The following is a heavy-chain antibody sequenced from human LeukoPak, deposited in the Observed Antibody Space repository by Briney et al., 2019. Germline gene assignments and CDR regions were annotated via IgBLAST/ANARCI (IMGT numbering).Heavy chain of an antibody. D-gene: IGHD7-27*01. CDR3: AREASRWNLSGGDY. V-gene: IGHV4-30-4*08. Sequence: SETLSLTCTVSGGSISSGDYYWSWIRQPPGKGLEWIGYIYYSGSTYYNPSLKSRVTISVDTSKNQFSLKLSSVTAADTAVYYCAREASRWNLSGGDYWGQGTLVTASS. CDR1: GGSISSGDYY. CDR2: IYYSGST. J-gene: IGHJ4*02.